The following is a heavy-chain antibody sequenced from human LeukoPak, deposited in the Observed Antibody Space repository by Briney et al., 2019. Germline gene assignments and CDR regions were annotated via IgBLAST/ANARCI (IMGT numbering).Heavy chain of an antibody. J-gene: IGHJ5*02. Sequence: PSETLSLTCTVSGGSISSYYWSWTRQPPGKGLEWIGYIYYSGSTNYNPSLKSRVTISVDTSKNQFSLKLSSVTAADTAVYYCARIVGARPYNWFDPWGQGTLVTVSS. CDR1: GGSISSYY. V-gene: IGHV4-59*01. CDR2: IYYSGST. CDR3: ARIVGARPYNWFDP. D-gene: IGHD1-26*01.